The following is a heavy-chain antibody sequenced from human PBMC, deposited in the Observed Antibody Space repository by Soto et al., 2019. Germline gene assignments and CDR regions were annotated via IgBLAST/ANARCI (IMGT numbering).Heavy chain of an antibody. V-gene: IGHV2-26*01. CDR2: IFSNDEK. J-gene: IGHJ4*02. CDR1: GFSLSNARMG. D-gene: IGHD1-26*01. Sequence: VFSKESGPVLVKPTETLTLTCTVSGFSLSNARMGVSWIRQPPGKALEWLAHIFSNDEKSYSTSLKSRLTISKDTSKSQVVLTMTNMDPVDTATYYCARISSRYPRKPQGPFDYWGQGTLVTVSS. CDR3: ARISSRYPRKPQGPFDY.